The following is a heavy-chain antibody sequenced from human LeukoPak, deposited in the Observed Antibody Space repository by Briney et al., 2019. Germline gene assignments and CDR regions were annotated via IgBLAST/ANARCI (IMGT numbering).Heavy chain of an antibody. CDR2: IYYSGST. CDR1: GGSISSSSYS. J-gene: IGHJ4*02. D-gene: IGHD6-19*01. CDR3: ARHSSGWYYFDY. V-gene: IGHV4-39*01. Sequence: SETLSLTCTVSGGSISSSSYSWGWIRQPPGKGLEWIGSIYYSGSTYYNPSLKSRVTISVDTSKNQFSLKLSSVTAADTAVYYCARHSSGWYYFDYWGQGTLVTVSS.